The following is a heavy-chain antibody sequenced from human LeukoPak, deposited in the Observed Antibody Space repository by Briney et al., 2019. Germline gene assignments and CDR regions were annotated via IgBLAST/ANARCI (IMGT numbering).Heavy chain of an antibody. CDR2: IYYSGST. Sequence: PSETLSLTCTVSGGSISSSSYYWDWIRQPPGKGLEWIGNIYYSGSTYYNPSLKSRVTISVDTSKNQFSLKLSSVTAADTAVYYCARQLHPYYYGSGSYYFDPWGQGTLVTVSS. CDR3: ARQLHPYYYGSGSYYFDP. D-gene: IGHD3-10*01. J-gene: IGHJ5*02. CDR1: GGSISSSSYY. V-gene: IGHV4-39*01.